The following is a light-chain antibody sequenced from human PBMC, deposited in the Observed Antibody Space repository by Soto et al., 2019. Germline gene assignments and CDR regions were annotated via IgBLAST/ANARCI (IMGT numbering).Light chain of an antibody. Sequence: AIQLTQSPSSLSASVGDRVTITCRASQGISSALAWYQQKPEKAPNLLIYDASSLESGVPSRFSGSGSGTDFTLTISSLQPEDFATYYCQQFNSYPYTFGQGTKLEIK. CDR2: DAS. J-gene: IGKJ2*01. V-gene: IGKV1-13*02. CDR1: QGISSA. CDR3: QQFNSYPYT.